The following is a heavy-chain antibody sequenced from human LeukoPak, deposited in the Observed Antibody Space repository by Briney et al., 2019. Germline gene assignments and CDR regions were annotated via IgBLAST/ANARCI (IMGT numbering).Heavy chain of an antibody. D-gene: IGHD5-24*01. CDR2: IYYSGST. CDR3: ARGRDGYPDD. V-gene: IGHV4-39*07. Sequence: SETLSLTCTVSGGSISSSSYYWGWIRQPPGKGLEWIGSIYYSGSTYYNPSLKSRVTISVDTSKNQFSLKLSSVTAADTAVYYCARGRDGYPDDWGQGTLVTVSS. CDR1: GGSISSSSYY. J-gene: IGHJ4*02.